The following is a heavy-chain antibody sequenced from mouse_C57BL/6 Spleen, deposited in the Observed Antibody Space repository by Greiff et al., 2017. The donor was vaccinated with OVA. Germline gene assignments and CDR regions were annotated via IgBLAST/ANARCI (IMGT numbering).Heavy chain of an antibody. J-gene: IGHJ2*01. Sequence: DVMLVESGGGLVKPGGSLKLSCAASGFTFIRSAMSWVRQTPEKRLSLFATIRDGGSYTYYPDNVKGRFTISRDNAKNNLYLQMSHLKSEDTAMYYCARDWDRNYYFDYWGQGTTLTVSS. D-gene: IGHD3-3*01. CDR2: IRDGGSYT. V-gene: IGHV5-4*01. CDR1: GFTFIRSA. CDR3: ARDWDRNYYFDY.